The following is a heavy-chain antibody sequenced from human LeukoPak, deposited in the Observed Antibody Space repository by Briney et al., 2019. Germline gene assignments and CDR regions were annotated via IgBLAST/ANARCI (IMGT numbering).Heavy chain of an antibody. CDR1: GFTFSTYA. D-gene: IGHD3-22*01. V-gene: IGHV3-23*01. J-gene: IGHJ6*03. CDR2: IGGSDGRT. CDR3: AKDSSSYDWGYMDV. Sequence: AGGSPRLSCAASGFTFSTYAMSWVRQAPGKGREWVSLIGGSDGRTRYADSVKGRFTISRDNSKNTLYLQMNSLRAEDTAVYYCAKDSSSYDWGYMDVWGKGTAVTISS.